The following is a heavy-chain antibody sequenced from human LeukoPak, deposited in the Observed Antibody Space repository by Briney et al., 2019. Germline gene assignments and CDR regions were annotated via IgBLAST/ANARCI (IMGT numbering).Heavy chain of an antibody. J-gene: IGHJ3*02. Sequence: PSETLSLTCTVSGGSISNYYWSWIRQPAGKGLEWIGRIYTSGSTNYNPSLKSRVTMSVDTSKNQFSLKLSSVTAADTAVYYCARVGVGAVAGRADAFDIWGQGTMVTVSS. CDR3: ARVGVGAVAGRADAFDI. CDR2: IYTSGST. V-gene: IGHV4-4*07. CDR1: GGSISNYY. D-gene: IGHD6-19*01.